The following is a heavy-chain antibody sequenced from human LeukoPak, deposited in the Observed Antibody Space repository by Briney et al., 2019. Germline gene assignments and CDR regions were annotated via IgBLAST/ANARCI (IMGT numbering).Heavy chain of an antibody. CDR3: ATDLTTGTTRRDY. Sequence: GGSLRLSCAASGFTFSSYSMNWVRQAPGKGLEWVSSISSSSSYIYYADSVKGRFTISRDNAKNSLYLQMNSLRAEDTAVYYCATDLTTGTTRRDYWGQGTLVTVSS. CDR1: GFTFSSYS. D-gene: IGHD1-7*01. J-gene: IGHJ4*02. V-gene: IGHV3-21*01. CDR2: ISSSSSYI.